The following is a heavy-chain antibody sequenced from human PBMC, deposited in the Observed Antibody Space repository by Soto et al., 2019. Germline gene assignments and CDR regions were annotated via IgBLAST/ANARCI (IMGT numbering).Heavy chain of an antibody. CDR1: GYTFTSYA. Sequence: GAAVKVSCKASGYTFTSYAMHWVRQAPGQRLERMGWINAGNGNTKYSQKFQGRVTITRDTSASTAYMELSSLRSDDTAVYYCARGVDTAMLDYWGQGTLVTVSS. V-gene: IGHV1-3*01. J-gene: IGHJ4*02. CDR2: INAGNGNT. CDR3: ARGVDTAMLDY. D-gene: IGHD5-18*01.